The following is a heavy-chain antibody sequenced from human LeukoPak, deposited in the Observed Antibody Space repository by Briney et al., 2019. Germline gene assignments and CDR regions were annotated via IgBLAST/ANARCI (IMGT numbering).Heavy chain of an antibody. CDR1: GGSISSSSYY. V-gene: IGHV4-39*01. CDR3: ARHKDGSGSYSTNWFDP. D-gene: IGHD3-10*01. CDR2: IYYSGST. J-gene: IGHJ5*02. Sequence: SETLSLTCTVSGGSISSSSYYWGWIRQPPGKGLEWIGSIYYSGSTYYNPSLKSRVTISVDTSKNQFSLKLSSVTAADTAVYYCARHKDGSGSYSTNWFDPWGQGTLVTVSS.